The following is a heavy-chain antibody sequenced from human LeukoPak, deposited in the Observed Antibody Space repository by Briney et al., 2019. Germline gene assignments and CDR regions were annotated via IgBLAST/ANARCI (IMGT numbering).Heavy chain of an antibody. CDR2: IIPIFGTA. D-gene: IGHD6-13*01. V-gene: IGHV1-69*01. Sequence: SVKVSCKASGGTFSSYAISWVRQAPGQGLEWMGGIIPIFGTANYAQKFQGRVTITADESTSTAYMELSSLRSEDTSVYYCARVPPLAAGTSFFDYWGQGTLVTVSS. CDR3: ARVPPLAAGTSFFDY. CDR1: GGTFSSYA. J-gene: IGHJ4*02.